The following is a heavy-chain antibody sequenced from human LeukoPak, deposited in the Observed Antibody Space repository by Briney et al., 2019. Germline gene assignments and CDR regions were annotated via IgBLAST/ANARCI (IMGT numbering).Heavy chain of an antibody. D-gene: IGHD6-19*01. CDR1: AYTLSGYY. J-gene: IGHJ4*02. Sequence: ASVKVSCKASAYTLSGYYMHWVRQAPAQGLEWMGWINPKSGVTNYAQKFQGRVTMTWDTSINTTFMELSRLRSDDTAVYYCARRIAVAGSPVYYFDYWGQGTLVTVSS. V-gene: IGHV1-2*02. CDR3: ARRIAVAGSPVYYFDY. CDR2: INPKSGVT.